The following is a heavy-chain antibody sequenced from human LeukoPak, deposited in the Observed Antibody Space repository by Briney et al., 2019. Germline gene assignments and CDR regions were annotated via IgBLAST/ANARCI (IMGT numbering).Heavy chain of an antibody. CDR2: ISFDGSYK. Sequence: GRSLRLSCAASGFTFSSYGMHWVRQAPGKGLEWVGVISFDGSYKYFVDSVKGRFTISRDNSKNTLYLQMNSLRAVDTAVYYCAKGVDTATLHGAFDIWGQGTMVTVSS. CDR1: GFTFSSYG. CDR3: AKGVDTATLHGAFDI. V-gene: IGHV3-30*18. J-gene: IGHJ3*02. D-gene: IGHD5-18*01.